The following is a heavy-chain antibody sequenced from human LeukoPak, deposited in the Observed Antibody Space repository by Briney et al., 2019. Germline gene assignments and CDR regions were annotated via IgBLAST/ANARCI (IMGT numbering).Heavy chain of an antibody. CDR3: ARNGRDRIYYYYYMDV. D-gene: IGHD2-8*01. V-gene: IGHV4-34*01. CDR2: INHSGST. Sequence: SETLSLTCAVYGGSFSGYYWSWIRQPPGKGLEWIGEINHSGSTNYNPSLKSRVTISVDTSKNQFSLKLSSVTAADTAVYYCARNGRDRIYYYYYMDVWGKGTTVTVSS. J-gene: IGHJ6*03. CDR1: GGSFSGYY.